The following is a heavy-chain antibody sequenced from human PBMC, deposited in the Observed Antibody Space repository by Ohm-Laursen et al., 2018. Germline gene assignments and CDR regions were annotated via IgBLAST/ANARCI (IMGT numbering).Heavy chain of an antibody. Sequence: SLRLSCSASGFTFSSYWMTWVRQPPGKGLEWVARIKVDGSEKYYVDSVKGRFTISRDDAKNSLYLQMSSLRAEDTAVYYCARSDLTAMVRTFDYWGQGTLVTVSS. J-gene: IGHJ4*02. CDR2: IKVDGSEK. CDR1: GFTFSSYW. V-gene: IGHV3-7*01. D-gene: IGHD5-18*01. CDR3: ARSDLTAMVRTFDY.